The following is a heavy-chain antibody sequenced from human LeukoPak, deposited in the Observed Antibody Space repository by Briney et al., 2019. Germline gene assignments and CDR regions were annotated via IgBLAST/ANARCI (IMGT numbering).Heavy chain of an antibody. Sequence: QPGGSLRLSCAASGFTFRSYAMSWVRQAPGKGLEWVSVIDASGDGIYYADSVKGRFTISRDNSKNTLYLQMNSLRAEDTAVYYCAKVLDPLYYFDYWGQGTLVTVSS. J-gene: IGHJ4*02. CDR1: GFTFRSYA. CDR2: IDASGDGI. V-gene: IGHV3-23*01. CDR3: AKVLDPLYYFDY. D-gene: IGHD3/OR15-3a*01.